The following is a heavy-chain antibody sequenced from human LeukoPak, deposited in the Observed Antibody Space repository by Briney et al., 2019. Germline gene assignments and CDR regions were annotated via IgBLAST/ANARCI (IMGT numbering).Heavy chain of an antibody. CDR3: AKDHIQDYGDYSFDAFDI. J-gene: IGHJ3*02. V-gene: IGHV3-23*01. D-gene: IGHD4-17*01. CDR2: ISGSGGST. CDR1: GFTFSSYA. Sequence: PGGSLRLSCAASGFTFSSYAMSWVRQAPGKGLEWVSAISGSGGSTYYADSVKGRFTISRDNSKNTLYLQMNSLRAEDTAVYYCAKDHIQDYGDYSFDAFDIWGQGTMVPVSS.